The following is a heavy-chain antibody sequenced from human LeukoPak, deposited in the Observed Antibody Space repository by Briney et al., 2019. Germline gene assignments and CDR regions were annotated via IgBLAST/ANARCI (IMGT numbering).Heavy chain of an antibody. Sequence: SGGSLRLSCAASGFTFSSYAMSWVRQAPGKGLEWVSAISGSGGSTYYADSVKGRFTISRDNSKNTLYLQMNSLRAEDTAVYYCAKDSSGWLPYYYYYMDVWGKGTTVTVSS. V-gene: IGHV3-23*01. CDR3: AKDSSGWLPYYYYYMDV. CDR1: GFTFSSYA. J-gene: IGHJ6*03. D-gene: IGHD6-19*01. CDR2: ISGSGGST.